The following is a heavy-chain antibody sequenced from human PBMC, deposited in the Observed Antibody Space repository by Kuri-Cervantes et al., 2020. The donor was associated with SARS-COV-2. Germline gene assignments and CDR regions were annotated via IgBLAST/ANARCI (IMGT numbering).Heavy chain of an antibody. Sequence: GSLRLSCTVSGCAISSYYWSWIRQPPGKGLEWIGDIYYSVSTNYNPSLKSRVTISVDTSKNQFSLKLSSVTAADTAVYYCARGRSPTALIDYWGQGTLVTVSS. D-gene: IGHD1-14*01. V-gene: IGHV4-59*12. CDR2: IYYSVST. J-gene: IGHJ4*02. CDR3: ARGRSPTALIDY. CDR1: GCAISSYY.